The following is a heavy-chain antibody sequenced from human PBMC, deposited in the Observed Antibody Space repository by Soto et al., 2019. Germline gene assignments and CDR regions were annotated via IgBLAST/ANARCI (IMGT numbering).Heavy chain of an antibody. D-gene: IGHD4-17*01. CDR1: GYSFTSYW. Sequence: GESLKISCKGSGYSFTSYWIGWVRQMPGKGLEWMGTIYPGDSDTRYSPSFQGQVTISADKSISTAYLQWSSLKASDTAMYYCARNRYGDYAVNYYYYYGMDVWGQGTTVTVSS. V-gene: IGHV5-51*01. CDR2: IYPGDSDT. CDR3: ARNRYGDYAVNYYYYYGMDV. J-gene: IGHJ6*02.